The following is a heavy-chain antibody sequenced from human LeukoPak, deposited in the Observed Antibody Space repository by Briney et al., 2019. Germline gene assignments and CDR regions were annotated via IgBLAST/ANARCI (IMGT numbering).Heavy chain of an antibody. CDR2: IYYSGST. Sequence: SETLSLTCTVSGGSISSSSYYWGWIRQPPGKGLEWIGSIYYSGSTYYNPSLKSRITMSVDTSKTQFSLRLSSVTAADTAVYYCARENYYDSCGYVYWGQGTLVTASS. CDR3: ARENYYDSCGYVY. CDR1: GGSISSSSYY. V-gene: IGHV4-39*07. D-gene: IGHD3-22*01. J-gene: IGHJ4*02.